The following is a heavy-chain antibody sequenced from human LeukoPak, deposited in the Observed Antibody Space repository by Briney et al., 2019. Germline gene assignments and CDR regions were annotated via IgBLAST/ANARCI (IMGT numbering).Heavy chain of an antibody. CDR2: IKEDGSEK. CDR1: GFTFNKYC. J-gene: IGHJ5*02. CDR3: ASLRGISIFGVLMNWFDP. Sequence: GGSLRLSCVASGFTFNKYCMSWVRQAPGKGLEWVANIKEDGSEKYYVDSVKGRFTIARDNAENSLYLEMNSLRAEDTAVYYCASLRGISIFGVLMNWFDPWGQGTLVTVSP. D-gene: IGHD3-3*01. V-gene: IGHV3-7*01.